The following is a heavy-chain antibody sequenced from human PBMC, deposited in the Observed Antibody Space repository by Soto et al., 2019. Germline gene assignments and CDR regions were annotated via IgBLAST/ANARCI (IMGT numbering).Heavy chain of an antibody. CDR2: ISSSSSYI. CDR1: GFTFSSYS. Sequence: EVQLVESGGGLVKPGGSLRLSCAASGFTFSSYSMNWVRQAPGKGLEWVSSISSSSSYIYYADSVKGRFTISRDNAKNSRYLQMNSLSAEDTAVYYCARDEGGAMAVWGKGTTVTVSS. D-gene: IGHD6-25*01. CDR3: ARDEGGAMAV. J-gene: IGHJ6*04. V-gene: IGHV3-21*01.